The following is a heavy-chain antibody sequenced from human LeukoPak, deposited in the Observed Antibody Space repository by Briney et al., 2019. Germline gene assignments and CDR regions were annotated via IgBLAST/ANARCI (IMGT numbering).Heavy chain of an antibody. CDR1: GFTFSSYS. V-gene: IGHV3-48*01. D-gene: IGHD4-17*01. CDR2: IGSSSSTI. CDR3: ARDYSTVTTFFDY. J-gene: IGHJ4*02. Sequence: GGSLRLSCAASGFTFSSYSMNWVRQAPGKGLEWVSYIGSSSSTIYYGDSVKGRFTISRDNAKNSLYLQMNSLRAEDTAVYYCARDYSTVTTFFDYWGQGTLVTVSS.